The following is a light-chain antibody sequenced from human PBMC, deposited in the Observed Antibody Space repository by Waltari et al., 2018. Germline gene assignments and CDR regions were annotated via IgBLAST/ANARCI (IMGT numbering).Light chain of an antibody. CDR3: GTWDSSLRGGV. CDR2: DNN. J-gene: IGLJ2*01. CDR1: SPNFGNKY. Sequence: QSVLTQPPSVSAAPGQKVTISCSGCSPNFGNKYVSWYQHFPGTAPNLLIDDNNKRPSGIPDRFSGSKSGTSATLGITGLQTGDEADYYCGTWDSSLRGGVFGGGTKLTVL. V-gene: IGLV1-51*01.